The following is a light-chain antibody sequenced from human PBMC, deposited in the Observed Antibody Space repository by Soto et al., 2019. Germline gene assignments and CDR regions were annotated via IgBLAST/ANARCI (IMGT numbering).Light chain of an antibody. Sequence: SVLTLPPSVSGSPGQRVTISCTGSSSNIGAGYDVHWYQQLPGTAPKLLIYGNSNRPSGVPDRFSGSKSGTSASLAITGLQAEDEADYYCQSYDSSLSGSNYVFGTGTKVTVL. CDR1: SSNIGAGYD. CDR3: QSYDSSLSGSNYV. CDR2: GNS. V-gene: IGLV1-40*01. J-gene: IGLJ1*01.